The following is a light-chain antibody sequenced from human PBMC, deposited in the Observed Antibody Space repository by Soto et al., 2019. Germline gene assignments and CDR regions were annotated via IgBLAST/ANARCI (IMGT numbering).Light chain of an antibody. CDR2: AAS. J-gene: IGKJ2*01. CDR3: QQSSGIPYT. CDR1: KNIGTY. V-gene: IGKV1-39*01. Sequence: DIQMTQSPASLSASVGDRVTVTCRASKNIGTYLNWYQQQPGKAPKLLIYAASTLQSGVPSRFSGSGSGTDFTLTISSLQPEDFATYYWQQSSGIPYTFGQGTKAEIK.